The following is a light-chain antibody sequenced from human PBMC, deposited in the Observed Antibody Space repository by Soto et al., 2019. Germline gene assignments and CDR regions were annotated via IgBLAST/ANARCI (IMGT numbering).Light chain of an antibody. CDR3: LQSLHFPLT. Sequence: EIVMTQTPLSLSVTPGQSASISCRSSQTLLHSNGKSYLYWYLQKAGQAPQLLIYEVSKRFSGVPDRFSGSGAGTDFTLKISRVEAEDVGVYYCLQSLHFPLTFGGGTKVEFK. J-gene: IGKJ4*01. CDR2: EVS. CDR1: QTLLHSNGKSY. V-gene: IGKV2D-29*01.